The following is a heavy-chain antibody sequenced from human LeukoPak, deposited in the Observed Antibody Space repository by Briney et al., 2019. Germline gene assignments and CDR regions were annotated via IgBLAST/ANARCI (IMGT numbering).Heavy chain of an antibody. CDR3: ARLDSSALYRRPFDY. D-gene: IGHD3-22*01. J-gene: IGHJ4*02. CDR2: INHSGST. V-gene: IGHV4-34*01. CDR1: GGSFSGYY. Sequence: PSETLSLTCAVYGGSFSGYYWSWIRQPPGKGLEWIGEINHSGSTNYNPSLKSRVTISVDTSKNQFSLKLSSVTAADTAVYYCARLDSSALYRRPFDYWGQGTLVTVSS.